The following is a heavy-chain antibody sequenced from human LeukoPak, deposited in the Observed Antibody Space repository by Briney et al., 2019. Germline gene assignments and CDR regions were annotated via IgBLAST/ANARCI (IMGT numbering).Heavy chain of an antibody. CDR3: ARDLYDSSGYYQNWFDP. J-gene: IGHJ5*02. D-gene: IGHD3-22*01. Sequence: GWALRLSCAASGFTFSSYGMHWVRQAAGKGVEWVAVIWYDGSNKYYAGSVKGRFTISRDNSRNKLYLQTNSLRAEDTAVYYCARDLYDSSGYYQNWFDPWGQGTLVTVSS. CDR2: IWYDGSNK. V-gene: IGHV3-33*01. CDR1: GFTFSSYG.